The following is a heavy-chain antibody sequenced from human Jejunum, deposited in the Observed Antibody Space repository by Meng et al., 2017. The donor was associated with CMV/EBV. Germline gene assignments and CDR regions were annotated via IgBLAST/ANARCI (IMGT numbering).Heavy chain of an antibody. CDR2: IKYDGSKK. CDR3: ARGYNWNFDY. D-gene: IGHD1-20*01. CDR1: GFRLSCYW. Sequence: LSGEASGFRLSCYWMNWGSQAPGRGREWVAKIKYDGSKKYYVDSVKGRFTISRDNAKNSLYLQMNSLRAEDTAVYYCARGYNWNFDYWGQGTLVTVSS. V-gene: IGHV3-7*04. J-gene: IGHJ4*02.